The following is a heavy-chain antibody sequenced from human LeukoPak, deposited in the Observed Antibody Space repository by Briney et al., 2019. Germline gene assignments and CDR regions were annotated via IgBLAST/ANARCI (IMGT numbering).Heavy chain of an antibody. CDR2: ITISGHTK. J-gene: IGHJ5*02. V-gene: IGHV3-48*03. CDR3: ASGDPHVDL. CDR1: GFALNTYE. D-gene: IGHD7-27*01. Sequence: GGSLRLSCAASGFALNTYEMNWVRQAPGKGLEWIADITISGHTKNYADSVKGRFTISRDNAGTSLYLQMSSLTVEDTGVYYCASGDPHVDLWGQGTLVTVSS.